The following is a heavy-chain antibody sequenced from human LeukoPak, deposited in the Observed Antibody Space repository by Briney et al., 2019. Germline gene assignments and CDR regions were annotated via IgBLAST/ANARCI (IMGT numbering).Heavy chain of an antibody. CDR2: ISGSGGST. D-gene: IGHD3-3*01. J-gene: IGHJ6*03. CDR3: AKAHTIFGVVITYYYYMDV. Sequence: AGGSLRLSXAASGFTFCSYAMSWVRQAPGKGLEWVSAISGSGGSTYYADSVKGRFTISRDNSKNTLYLQMNSLRAEDTAVYYCAKAHTIFGVVITYYYYMDVWGKGTTVTVSS. CDR1: GFTFCSYA. V-gene: IGHV3-23*01.